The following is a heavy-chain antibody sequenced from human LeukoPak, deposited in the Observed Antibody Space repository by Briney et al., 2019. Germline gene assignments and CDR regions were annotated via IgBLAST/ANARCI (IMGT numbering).Heavy chain of an antibody. CDR2: ISSSTSYI. D-gene: IGHD4-17*01. CDR3: ARDAGYGDSDY. Sequence: GGSLRLSCAASGFTFSSYSMNWIRQAPGKGLEWVSSISSSTSYIYYADSVKGRFTISRDNAKNSLYLQMNSLRAEDTAVYYCARDAGYGDSDYWGQGTLVTVSS. CDR1: GFTFSSYS. J-gene: IGHJ4*02. V-gene: IGHV3-21*01.